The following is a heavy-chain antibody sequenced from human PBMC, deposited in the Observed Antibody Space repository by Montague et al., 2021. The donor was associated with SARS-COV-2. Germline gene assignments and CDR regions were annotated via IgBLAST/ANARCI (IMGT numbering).Heavy chain of an antibody. CDR3: ANRFQSYGDFDY. CDR1: GFTFNNYW. CDR2: IKQNGSET. J-gene: IGHJ4*02. Sequence: SLRLSCAASGFTFNNYWMNWVRQTPGKGLEWVANIKQNGSETHYADSVKGRFTISRDNAKNTFYLQMNRLRDDDTAVYYCANRFQSYGDFDYWGQGTLVTVSS. V-gene: IGHV3-7*01. D-gene: IGHD5-18*01.